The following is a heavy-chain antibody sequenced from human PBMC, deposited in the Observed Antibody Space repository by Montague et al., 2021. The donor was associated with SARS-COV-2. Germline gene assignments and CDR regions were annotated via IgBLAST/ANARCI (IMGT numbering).Heavy chain of an antibody. CDR3: AKDSYYYGLGYGMDV. Sequence: SLRLSCAASGFTFSNSAMNWVRQAPGKGLEWVSGSSGSDGGTHYADSVKGRFTISRDNSKNVLYLQMNSLRAEDTALYYCAKDSYYYGLGYGMDVWGQGTTVTCSS. CDR2: SSGSDGGT. V-gene: IGHV3-23*01. CDR1: GFTFSNSA. D-gene: IGHD3-10*01. J-gene: IGHJ6*02.